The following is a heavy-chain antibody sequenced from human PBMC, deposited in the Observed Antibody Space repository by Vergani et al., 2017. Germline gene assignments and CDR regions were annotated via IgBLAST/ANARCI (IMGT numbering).Heavy chain of an antibody. V-gene: IGHV4-39*01. J-gene: IGHJ6*03. CDR1: GGSVDSRKHY. D-gene: IGHD6-13*01. CDR3: ARHKEQLVPGNYYYYYYMDV. CDR2: IYYSGST. Sequence: QVLLQESGPGLVKPSETLSLTCTVSGGSVDSRKHYWGGIRQPPGKGLEWIGTIYYSGSTYYNPSLKSRVTISVDTSKNQFSLKLNSVTAADTAVYYCARHKEQLVPGNYYYYYYMDVWGKGTTVTVSS.